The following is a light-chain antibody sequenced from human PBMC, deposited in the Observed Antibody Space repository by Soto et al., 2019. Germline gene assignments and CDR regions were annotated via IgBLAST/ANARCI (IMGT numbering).Light chain of an antibody. J-gene: IGKJ1*01. Sequence: EIVLTQSPGTLSLSPGQRTTLSCRASQSASSNFLDWYQQKPGQAPRLLIYGASSRATGIPDRFSGSGSGTDFTLTISRLEPEDFAVYYCQQYETPPRTFGQGTKVEI. CDR3: QQYETPPRT. V-gene: IGKV3-20*01. CDR2: GAS. CDR1: QSASSNF.